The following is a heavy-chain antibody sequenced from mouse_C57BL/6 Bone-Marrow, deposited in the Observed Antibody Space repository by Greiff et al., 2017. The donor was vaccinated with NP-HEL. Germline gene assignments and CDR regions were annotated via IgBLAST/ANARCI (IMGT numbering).Heavy chain of an antibody. V-gene: IGHV2-9-1*01. J-gene: IGHJ2*01. CDR3: ARKVPYYYGSSHFDY. D-gene: IGHD1-1*01. CDR2: IWTGGGT. CDR1: GFSFTSYA. Sequence: QVQLKESGPGLVAPSQSLSITCTVSGFSFTSYAISWVRQPPGKGLEWLGVIWTGGGTTYNSALKSRLSISKDNSKSQVFLKMNSLQTDDTARYYCARKVPYYYGSSHFDYWGQGTTLTVSS.